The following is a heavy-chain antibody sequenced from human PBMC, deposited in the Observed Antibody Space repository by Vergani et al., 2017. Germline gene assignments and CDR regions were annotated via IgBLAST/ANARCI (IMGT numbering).Heavy chain of an antibody. CDR1: GFTFSSHA. Sequence: EVQLLQSEGAVVQPGGSLRLSCVASGFTFSSHAMSWVRQGHGQGLEWVSSMKNTGDSTHYAVSVKGRFTISRDNSKNTLYLQMNSLRVEDTAVYYCGRGSDNYNWGQGTLVTVSS. J-gene: IGHJ4*02. D-gene: IGHD5-24*01. V-gene: IGHV3-23*01. CDR2: MKNTGDST. CDR3: GRGSDNYN.